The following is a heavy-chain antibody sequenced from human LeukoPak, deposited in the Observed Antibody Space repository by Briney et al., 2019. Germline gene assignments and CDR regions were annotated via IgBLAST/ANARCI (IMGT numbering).Heavy chain of an antibody. CDR1: GFTFSSYG. CDR2: IRYDGSNK. CDR3: AKELRYCSSTSCP. J-gene: IGHJ5*02. D-gene: IGHD2-2*01. V-gene: IGHV3-30*02. Sequence: PGGSLRLSCAASGFTFSSYGMHWVRQAPGKGLEWVAFIRYDGSNKYYADSVKGRFTIFRDNSKNTLYLQMNSLRAEDTAVYYCAKELRYCSSTSCPWGQGTLVTVSS.